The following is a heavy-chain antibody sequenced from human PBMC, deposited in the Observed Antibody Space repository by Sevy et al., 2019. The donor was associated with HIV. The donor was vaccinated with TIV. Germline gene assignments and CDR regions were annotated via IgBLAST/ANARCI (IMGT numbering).Heavy chain of an antibody. D-gene: IGHD5-18*01. V-gene: IGHV3-43D*03. CDR3: AKERSVGYSHVTGTWIPDF. CDR2: ITWDGDNA. CDR1: GFTFGDYS. Sequence: GGSLRLSCAASGFTFGDYSMHWVRQAPGKGLEWVSVITWDGDNAYHAEFMEGRFTNSRDNIKDSLHLQMNSLRPDDRALYYSAKERSVGYSHVTGTWIPDFWGPGTLVTVSS. J-gene: IGHJ4*02.